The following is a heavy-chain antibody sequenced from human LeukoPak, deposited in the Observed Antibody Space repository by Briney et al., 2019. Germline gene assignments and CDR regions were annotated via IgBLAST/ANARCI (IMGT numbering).Heavy chain of an antibody. J-gene: IGHJ6*03. CDR1: GYSISSGYY. CDR3: ARIGSYYYYMDV. V-gene: IGHV4-38-2*02. CDR2: IYHSGST. D-gene: IGHD1-14*01. Sequence: SETLSLTCTVSGYSISSGYYWGWIRQPPGKGLEWIGSIYHSGSTHYNPSLKSRVTISVDTSSNQFSLKLRSVTAADTAVYYCARIGSYYYYMDVWGKRTTVSVSS.